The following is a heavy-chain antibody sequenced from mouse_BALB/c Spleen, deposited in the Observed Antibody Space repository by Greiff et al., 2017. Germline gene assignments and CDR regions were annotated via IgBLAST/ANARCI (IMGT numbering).Heavy chain of an antibody. CDR3: AKDYRYDEAWFAY. CDR1: GYSITSDYA. CDR2: ISYSGST. V-gene: IGHV3-2*02. Sequence: EVQGVESGPGLVKPSQSLSLTCTVTGYSITSDYAWNWIRQFPGNKLEWMGYISYSGSTSYNPSLKSRISITRDTSKNQFFLQLNSVTTEDTATYYCAKDYRYDEAWFAYWGQGTLVTVSA. D-gene: IGHD2-14*01. J-gene: IGHJ3*01.